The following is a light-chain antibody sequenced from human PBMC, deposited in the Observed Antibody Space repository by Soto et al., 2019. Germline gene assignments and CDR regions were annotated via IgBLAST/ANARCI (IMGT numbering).Light chain of an antibody. CDR3: SSYAGRYTFGV. CDR2: DVS. V-gene: IGLV2-11*01. Sequence: QSALTQPRSVSGSPEQSVTISCTGTSSDVGAYRYVSWYQQHPGTAPKLMIYDVSKRPSGVPDRFSGSKSGNTASLTISGLQTEDEADYYCSSYAGRYTFGVFGIGTKVTV. J-gene: IGLJ1*01. CDR1: SSDVGAYRY.